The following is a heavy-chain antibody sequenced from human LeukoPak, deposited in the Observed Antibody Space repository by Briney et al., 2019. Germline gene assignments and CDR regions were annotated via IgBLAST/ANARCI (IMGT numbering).Heavy chain of an antibody. CDR1: GFAFRNYA. D-gene: IGHD5-18*01. Sequence: QPGGSLRLSCAASGFAFRNYAMSWVRQAPGKGLEWVSSLISSGDNTYYADSVKGRFTISRDNSKNTVHLQMDSLRAEDSAVYYCAKNAGYSYGLYYFDYWGQGALVTVSS. CDR3: AKNAGYSYGLYYFDY. CDR2: LISSGDNT. V-gene: IGHV3-23*01. J-gene: IGHJ4*02.